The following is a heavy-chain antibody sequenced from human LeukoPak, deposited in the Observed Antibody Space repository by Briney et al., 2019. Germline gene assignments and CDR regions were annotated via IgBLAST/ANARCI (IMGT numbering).Heavy chain of an antibody. CDR1: GFTFSGSA. V-gene: IGHV3-73*01. CDR2: IRSKANSYAT. CDR3: ARAGYCSSTSCSYYYYYYGMDV. Sequence: GGSLRLSCAASGFTFSGSAMHWVRQASGKGLEWVGRIRSKANSYATAYAASVKGRFTISRDDSKNTAYLQMNSLRTEDTAVYYCARAGYCSSTSCSYYYYYYGMDVWGQGTTVTVSS. J-gene: IGHJ6*02. D-gene: IGHD2-2*01.